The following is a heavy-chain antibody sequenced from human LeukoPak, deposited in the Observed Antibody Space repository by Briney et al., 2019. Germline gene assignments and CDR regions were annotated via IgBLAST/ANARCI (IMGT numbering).Heavy chain of an antibody. J-gene: IGHJ4*02. CDR2: INPRGGST. CDR1: GYTFTNYY. Sequence: GASVKVSCKASGYTFTNYYMHWVRQAPGQGLEWMGIINPRGGSTSYAQKFQGRVTMTTDTTTSTAYMELRTLISDDTAVYYCAKGRRVDADDHFDHWGQGTLVTVSS. D-gene: IGHD1-1*01. V-gene: IGHV1-46*01. CDR3: AKGRRVDADDHFDH.